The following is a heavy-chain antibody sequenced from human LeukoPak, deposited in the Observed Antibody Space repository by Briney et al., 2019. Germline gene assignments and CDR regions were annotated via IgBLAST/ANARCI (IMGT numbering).Heavy chain of an antibody. Sequence: GASVKVSCKASGYTFTGYYMHWVRQAPGQGLEWMGWINPNSGGTNYAQNFQGRVTMTRDTSISTAYMELSRLRSDDTAVYYCAREEDVDSPGDHYYFDYWGQGTLVTVSS. CDR1: GYTFTGYY. CDR2: INPNSGGT. J-gene: IGHJ4*02. CDR3: AREEDVDSPGDHYYFDY. V-gene: IGHV1-2*02. D-gene: IGHD3/OR15-3a*01.